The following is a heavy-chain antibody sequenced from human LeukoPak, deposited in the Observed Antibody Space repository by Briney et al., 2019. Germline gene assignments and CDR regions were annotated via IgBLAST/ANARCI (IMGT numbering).Heavy chain of an antibody. CDR3: ARRPYYYGGGGEYFDY. D-gene: IGHD3-10*01. Sequence: GGSLRLSCAASGFTFSSYEMNWVRQAPGKGLDWVSSISSSSSYIYYADSVKGRFTISRDNAKNSLYLQMNSLRAEDTAVYYCARRPYYYGGGGEYFDYWGQGTLVTVSS. J-gene: IGHJ4*02. V-gene: IGHV3-21*01. CDR2: ISSSSSYI. CDR1: GFTFSSYE.